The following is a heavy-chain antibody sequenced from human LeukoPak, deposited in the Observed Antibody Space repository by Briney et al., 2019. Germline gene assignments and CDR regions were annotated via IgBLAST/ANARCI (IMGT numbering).Heavy chain of an antibody. J-gene: IGHJ4*02. V-gene: IGHV3-23*01. D-gene: IGHD3-9*01. CDR1: GFTFSSYA. Sequence: GGSLRLSCAASGFTFSSYAMSWVRQAPGKGLEWVSAISGSGGSTYYADSVKGRFTISRDDSKNTLYLQMNSLRAEDTAVYYCAKATNRGYYDILTGYYKGGSYFDYWGQGTLVTVSS. CDR3: AKATNRGYYDILTGYYKGGSYFDY. CDR2: ISGSGGST.